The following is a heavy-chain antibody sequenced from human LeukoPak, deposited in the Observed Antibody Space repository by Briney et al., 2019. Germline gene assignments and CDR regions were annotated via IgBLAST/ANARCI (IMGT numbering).Heavy chain of an antibody. CDR3: ARDYGYGGTMSYYYYGMDV. J-gene: IGHJ6*02. CDR2: MHTSGSP. CDR1: GVSISSYY. D-gene: IGHD4-23*01. V-gene: IGHV4-4*07. Sequence: SQTLFLTCTVYGVSISSYYFSWTRQPASNRLEWFGRMHTSGSPNSHHSLKSRDTMSVDTSNKQFSLKLSSVTAADTAVYYCARDYGYGGTMSYYYYGMDVWGQGTTVTVSS.